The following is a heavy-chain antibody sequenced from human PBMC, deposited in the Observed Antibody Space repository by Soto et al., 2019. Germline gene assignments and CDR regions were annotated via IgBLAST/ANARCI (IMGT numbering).Heavy chain of an antibody. J-gene: IGHJ6*02. CDR3: ARNYGSGSYYNVLGDFYGMDV. D-gene: IGHD3-10*01. Sequence: SVKVSCKASGGTFSSYTISWVRQAPGQGLEWMGRIIPILGIANYAQKFQGRVTITADKSTSTAYMELSSLRSEDTAVYYCARNYGSGSYYNVLGDFYGMDVWGQGTTVTVSS. CDR2: IIPILGIA. V-gene: IGHV1-69*02. CDR1: GGTFSSYT.